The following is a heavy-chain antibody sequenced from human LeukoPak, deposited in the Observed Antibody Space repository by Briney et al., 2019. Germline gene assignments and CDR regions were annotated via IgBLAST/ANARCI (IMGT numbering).Heavy chain of an antibody. CDR2: ISSSSSYI. CDR3: ARDREYSSSWEPFDY. J-gene: IGHJ4*02. D-gene: IGHD6-13*01. CDR1: GFTFSTYG. Sequence: GGSLRLSCAASGFTFSTYGMLWVRQAPGKGLEWVSSISSSSSYIYYADSVKGRFTISRDNAKNSLYLQMNSLRAEDTAVYYCARDREYSSSWEPFDYWGQGTLVTVSS. V-gene: IGHV3-21*01.